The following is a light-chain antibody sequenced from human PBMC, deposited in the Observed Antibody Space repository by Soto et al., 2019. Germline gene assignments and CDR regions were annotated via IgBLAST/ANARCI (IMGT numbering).Light chain of an antibody. CDR1: QSVSSY. V-gene: IGKV3-11*01. CDR3: QQYNDNWT. J-gene: IGKJ1*01. Sequence: EIVLTQSPATLSLSPGERATLSCRASQSVSSYLAWYQQKPGQPPRLLIYDASTRATGIPARFSGSGSGTDFTLTINSLEPDDFATYYCQQYNDNWTFGQGTKVEIK. CDR2: DAS.